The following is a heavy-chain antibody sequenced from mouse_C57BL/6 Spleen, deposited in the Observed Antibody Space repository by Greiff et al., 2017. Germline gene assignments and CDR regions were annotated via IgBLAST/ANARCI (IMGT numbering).Heavy chain of an antibody. CDR2: IDPSDSYT. CDR1: GYTFTSYW. Sequence: VQLQQPGAELVMPGASVKLSCKASGYTFTSYWMHWVKQRPGQGLEWIGEIDPSDSYTNYNQKFKGKSTLTVDKSSSTDYMQLSSLTSEDSAVYYCARTGLPYYFDYWGQGTTLTVSS. D-gene: IGHD2-2*01. J-gene: IGHJ2*01. V-gene: IGHV1-69*01. CDR3: ARTGLPYYFDY.